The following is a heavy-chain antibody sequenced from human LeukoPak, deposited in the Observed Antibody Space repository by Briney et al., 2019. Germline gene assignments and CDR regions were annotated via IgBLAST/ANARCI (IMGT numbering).Heavy chain of an antibody. CDR3: VRGQWNSIYYFDS. D-gene: IGHD6-19*01. Sequence: SQTLSLTCAISGDSVSRNNAGWNWIRQSPSRGLEWPGRTYYRSKFYNDYAVSVQSRITIDPDTSRNQFSLQLNSVTPEDTAIYYCVRGQWNSIYYFDSWGQGTLVTVSS. CDR1: GDSVSRNNAG. CDR2: TYYRSKFYN. V-gene: IGHV6-1*01. J-gene: IGHJ4*02.